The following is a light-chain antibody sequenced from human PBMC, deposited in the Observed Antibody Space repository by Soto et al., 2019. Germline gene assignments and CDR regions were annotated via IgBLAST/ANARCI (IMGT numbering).Light chain of an antibody. V-gene: IGKV3-20*01. J-gene: IGKJ2*01. CDR2: GAS. CDR3: QQYGSSPVT. CDR1: QSVSSSY. Sequence: EIVLTQSPGTLSLSPGERATLSCRASQSVSSSYLAWYQQKPGQAPRLLIYGASSRVTGIPDRFSGSGSGIDFSITISRLEPEDFAVYYCQQYGSSPVTFGQGTKLEIK.